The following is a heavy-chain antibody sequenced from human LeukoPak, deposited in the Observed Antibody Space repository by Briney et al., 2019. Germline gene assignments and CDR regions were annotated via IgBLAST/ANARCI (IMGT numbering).Heavy chain of an antibody. Sequence: GGSLRLSCAASGFTFSSYAMSWVRQAPGKGLEWVSAISDSGGSTYYADSVKGRFTISRDNSKSTLYLQMNSLRAEDTAVYYCAKGSNYYGSGSDFDYWGQGTLVTVSS. J-gene: IGHJ4*02. CDR1: GFTFSSYA. V-gene: IGHV3-23*01. CDR3: AKGSNYYGSGSDFDY. CDR2: ISDSGGST. D-gene: IGHD3-10*01.